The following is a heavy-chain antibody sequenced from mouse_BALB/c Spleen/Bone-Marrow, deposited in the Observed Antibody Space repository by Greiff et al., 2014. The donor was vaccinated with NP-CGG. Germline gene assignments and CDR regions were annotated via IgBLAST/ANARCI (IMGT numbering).Heavy chain of an antibody. V-gene: IGHV2-9*02. CDR1: GFSLTSYG. D-gene: IGHD1-1*01. CDR2: IWAGGST. CDR3: ARGDTLRGYYFDY. Sequence: VQLVESGPGLVAPSQSLSITCTVSGFSLTSYGVHWVRQPPGKGLEWLGVIWAGGSTNYNSALMSRLNIRKDNPKSQVFLKVNSLQADDTATYYCARGDTLRGYYFDYWGQGTTLTVSS. J-gene: IGHJ2*01.